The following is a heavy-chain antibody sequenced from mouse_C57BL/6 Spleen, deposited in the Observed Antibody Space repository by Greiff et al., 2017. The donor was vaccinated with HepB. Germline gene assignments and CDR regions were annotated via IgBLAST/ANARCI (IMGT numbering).Heavy chain of an antibody. CDR3: ARDYDYPHYSMDY. CDR2: ISYDGSN. Sequence: DVQLQESGPGLVKPSQSLSLTCSVTGYSITSGYYWNWIRQFPGNKLEWMGYISYDGSNNYNPSLKNRISITRDTSKNQFFLKLNSVTTEDTATYYCARDYDYPHYSMDYWGQGTSVTVSS. CDR1: GYSITSGYY. J-gene: IGHJ4*01. V-gene: IGHV3-6*01. D-gene: IGHD2-4*01.